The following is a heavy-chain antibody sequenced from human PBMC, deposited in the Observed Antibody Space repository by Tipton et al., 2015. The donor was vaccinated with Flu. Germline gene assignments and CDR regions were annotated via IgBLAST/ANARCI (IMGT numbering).Heavy chain of an antibody. CDR3: ARRDYSNYVSEPKNWFDP. CDR2: IHRSGNS. V-gene: IGHV4-39*01. D-gene: IGHD4-11*01. J-gene: IGHJ5*02. Sequence: LACNVSGGSISSSSDYWGWIRQPPGKGLEWIGNIHRSGNSYYNPSLKSRVTMSVDRSTNQFSLRLTSVTAADTAVYFCARRDYSNYVSEPKNWFDPWGQGILVTVSS. CDR1: GGSISSSSDY.